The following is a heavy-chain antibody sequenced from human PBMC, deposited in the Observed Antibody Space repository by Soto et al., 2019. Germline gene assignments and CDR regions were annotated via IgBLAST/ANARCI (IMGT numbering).Heavy chain of an antibody. D-gene: IGHD2-15*01. CDR3: ARDIGYCRSGTCYREWFDP. CDR1: GYTFTTHG. J-gene: IGHJ5*02. Sequence: QVQLVQSGAEVKKPGASVKVSCKASGYTFTTHGISWVRQVPGQGLEWMGWVRGDNGHTNYAQSLQGRVTMTTDTSTNTAYMEMRSLRSGDTAVYYCARDIGYCRSGTCYREWFDPWGQGTLVTVSS. V-gene: IGHV1-18*01. CDR2: VRGDNGHT.